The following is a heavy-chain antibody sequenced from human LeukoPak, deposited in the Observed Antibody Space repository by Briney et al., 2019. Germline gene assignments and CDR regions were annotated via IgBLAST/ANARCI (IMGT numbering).Heavy chain of an antibody. Sequence: GGSLRLCCAASGFTFTNYAMTWVRQAPGKGLEWVSATSGGGDHTYYADSVKGRFTISRDNSKNTLYLQMNSLRAEDTAVYYCAKLFYDITGYSPYFDYWGPGTLVAVSS. CDR1: GFTFTNYA. CDR2: TSGGGDHT. CDR3: AKLFYDITGYSPYFDY. J-gene: IGHJ4*02. V-gene: IGHV3-23*01. D-gene: IGHD2/OR15-2a*01.